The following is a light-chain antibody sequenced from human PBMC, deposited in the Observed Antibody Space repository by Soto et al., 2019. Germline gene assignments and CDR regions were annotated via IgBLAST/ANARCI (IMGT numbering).Light chain of an antibody. CDR2: GAS. Sequence: IVVTQSPATLSVSPGERATLSCRASQSISNNLAWYQQKPGQAPRLLIYGASTRATGIPARFSGSGSGTEFTLTISSLQSEDFAVYYCQQYDNWPPMYTVGQGTKVDIK. V-gene: IGKV3-15*01. CDR3: QQYDNWPPMYT. CDR1: QSISNN. J-gene: IGKJ2*01.